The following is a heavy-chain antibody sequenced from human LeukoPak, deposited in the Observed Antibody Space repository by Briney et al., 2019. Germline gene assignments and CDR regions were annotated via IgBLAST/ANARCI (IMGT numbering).Heavy chain of an antibody. J-gene: IGHJ4*02. CDR1: GEFFSGYY. D-gene: IGHD6-19*01. V-gene: IGHV4-59*08. CDR3: ARTSSSGLVGGYYFDY. CDR2: IYYSGST. Sequence: SETLSLTCGVHGEFFSGYYWSWIRQPPGKGLEWIGYIYYSGSTNYNPSLKSRVTISVDTSKNQFSLKLSSVTAADTAVYYCARTSSSGLVGGYYFDYWGQGTLVTVSS.